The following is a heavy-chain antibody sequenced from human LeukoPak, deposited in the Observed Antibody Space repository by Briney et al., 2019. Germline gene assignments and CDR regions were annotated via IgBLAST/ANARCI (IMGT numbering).Heavy chain of an antibody. J-gene: IGHJ4*02. CDR1: GDSISTYY. CDR3: ASWPLSMVRGVTLDY. Sequence: PSETLSLTCTVSGDSISTYYWTWVRQPAGKGLEWIGRMFSSGSTNYNPSLKSRVTMSIDTSKNEFSVKLRSVTAADTAVYYCASWPLSMVRGVTLDYWGQGTLVTVSS. V-gene: IGHV4-4*07. CDR2: MFSSGST. D-gene: IGHD3-10*01.